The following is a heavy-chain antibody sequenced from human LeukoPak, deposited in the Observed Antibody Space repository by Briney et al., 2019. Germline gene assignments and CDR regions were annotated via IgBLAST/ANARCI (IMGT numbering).Heavy chain of an antibody. Sequence: SETLSLTCTVSGGSMSSSSYFWGWIRQPPGKGLEWIGSIYYSGSTYYNPSLKSRVAISVDTSKNQFSLKLSSVTAADTAVYFCARVLITMIVHAHRRFDPWGQGTLVTVSS. D-gene: IGHD3-22*01. CDR2: IYYSGST. V-gene: IGHV4-39*07. CDR3: ARVLITMIVHAHRRFDP. CDR1: GGSMSSSSYF. J-gene: IGHJ5*02.